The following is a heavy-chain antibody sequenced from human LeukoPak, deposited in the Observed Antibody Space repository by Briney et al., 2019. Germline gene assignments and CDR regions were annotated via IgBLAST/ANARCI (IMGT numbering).Heavy chain of an antibody. Sequence: ASVKVSCKASGYTFTSYDINWVRQATGQGLEWMGWMNPNSGNTGYAQKFQGRVTMTRNTSISTAYMELSSLRSEDTAVYYCARGRFYYYDSSDYYPPAIFVYWGQGTLVTVSS. CDR3: ARGRFYYYDSSDYYPPAIFVY. CDR1: GYTFTSYD. J-gene: IGHJ4*02. D-gene: IGHD3-22*01. V-gene: IGHV1-8*01. CDR2: MNPNSGNT.